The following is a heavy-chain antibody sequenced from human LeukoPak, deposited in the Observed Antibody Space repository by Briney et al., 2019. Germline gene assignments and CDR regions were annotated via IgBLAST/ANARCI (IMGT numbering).Heavy chain of an antibody. CDR3: ARDRRGVRWSEEFNY. Sequence: PGGSLRLSCAASGFTFSDYYMSWIRQAPGKGLEWVSYISSSGSTIYYADSVKGRFTISRDNAKNSLYLQMNSLRAEDTAVYYCARDRRGVRWSEEFNYWGQGTLVTVSS. J-gene: IGHJ4*02. V-gene: IGHV3-11*01. CDR1: GFTFSDYY. D-gene: IGHD3-10*01. CDR2: ISSSGSTI.